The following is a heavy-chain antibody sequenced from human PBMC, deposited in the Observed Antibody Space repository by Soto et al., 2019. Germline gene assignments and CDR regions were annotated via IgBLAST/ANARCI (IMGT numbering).Heavy chain of an antibody. V-gene: IGHV3-23*01. CDR1: RFTFSSYA. Sequence: GGSLRLSCAASRFTFSSYAMSWVRQAPGKGLEWVSSISGSGGRTYYADSVKGRFTISRDNSKNTLYLQMNSLRAEDTAVYYCAKPSGVGVVPALNEYYFDYWGRGTLVTVSS. CDR2: ISGSGGRT. D-gene: IGHD2-2*01. CDR3: AKPSGVGVVPALNEYYFDY. J-gene: IGHJ4*02.